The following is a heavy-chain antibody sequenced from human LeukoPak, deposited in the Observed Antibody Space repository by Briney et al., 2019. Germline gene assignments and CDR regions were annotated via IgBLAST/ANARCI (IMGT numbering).Heavy chain of an antibody. CDR2: ISAYNGYT. D-gene: IGHD6-6*01. CDR1: GYTFTSYY. CDR3: TRDDSWLVPPFYAFDI. J-gene: IGHJ3*02. Sequence: GASVKVSCKASGYTFTSYYMHWVRQAPGQGLEWMGWISAYNGYTNYAQKLQGRVTMTTDTSTSTGYMELRSLRSDDTAVYYCTRDDSWLVPPFYAFDIWGQGTMVTVSS. V-gene: IGHV1-18*04.